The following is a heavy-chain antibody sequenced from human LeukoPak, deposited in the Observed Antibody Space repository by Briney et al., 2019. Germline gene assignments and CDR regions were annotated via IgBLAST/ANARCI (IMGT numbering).Heavy chain of an antibody. CDR2: TYYRSKWYF. J-gene: IGHJ5*02. CDR3: ARVNVNNWFDP. V-gene: IGHV6-1*01. CDR1: GDSISSNTAA. D-gene: IGHD2-8*01. Sequence: SQTLSLTCGISGDSISSNTAAWNWIRQSPSRGLEWLGRTYYRSKWYFEYAPSVEGRITVNPDTANNQFSLRLSSVTPEDTAMYYCARVNVNNWFDPWGQGTLVTVSS.